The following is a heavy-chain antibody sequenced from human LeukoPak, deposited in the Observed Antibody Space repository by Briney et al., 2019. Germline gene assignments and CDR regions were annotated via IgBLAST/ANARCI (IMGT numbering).Heavy chain of an antibody. J-gene: IGHJ4*02. V-gene: IGHV1-2*02. Sequence: ASVKVSCKASGYTFTGYYMHWVRQAPGQGLEWMGWINPNSGGTNNAQKLQGRDTMTRDTSISTAYMELSRLRSDDTAVYYCRTDRYGDYGDYIDYWGQGTLVTVSS. D-gene: IGHD4-17*01. CDR1: GYTFTGYY. CDR2: INPNSGGT. CDR3: RTDRYGDYGDYIDY.